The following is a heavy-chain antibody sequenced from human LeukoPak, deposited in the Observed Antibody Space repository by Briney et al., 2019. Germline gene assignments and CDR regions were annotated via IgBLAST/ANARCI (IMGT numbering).Heavy chain of an antibody. J-gene: IGHJ4*02. CDR2: ISSSGSTI. CDR3: ARAYYDSSGYS. V-gene: IGHV3-48*03. CDR1: GFTFSSYE. D-gene: IGHD3-22*01. Sequence: GGSLRLSCAASGFTFSSYEMNWVRQAPGKGLEWVSYISSSGSTIYYADSVKDRFTISRDNAKNSLYLQMNSLRAEDTAVYYCARAYYDSSGYSWGQGTLVTVSS.